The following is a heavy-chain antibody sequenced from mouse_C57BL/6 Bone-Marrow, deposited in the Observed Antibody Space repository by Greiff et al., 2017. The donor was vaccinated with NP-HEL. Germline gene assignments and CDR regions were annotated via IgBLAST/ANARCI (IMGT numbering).Heavy chain of an antibody. J-gene: IGHJ1*03. Sequence: QVQLKESGPGLVAPSQSLSITCTVSGFSLTSYGVHWVRQPPGKGLEWLVVIWSDGSTTYNSALKSRLSISKDNPKSQVFLKMNSLQTDDTAMYYCARHYGRHGYFDVWGTGTTVTVSS. CDR3: ARHYGRHGYFDV. V-gene: IGHV2-6-1*01. CDR1: GFSLTSYG. D-gene: IGHD1-1*02. CDR2: IWSDGST.